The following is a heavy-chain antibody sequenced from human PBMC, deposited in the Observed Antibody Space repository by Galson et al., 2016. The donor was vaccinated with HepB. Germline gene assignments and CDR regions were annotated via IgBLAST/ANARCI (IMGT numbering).Heavy chain of an antibody. Sequence: TLSLTCAVSGVSISSGDYYWRWIRQPPGKGLEWIAYIYNGENTYYNPSLERRATISADTSKNQFSLNLDSMSASDTAVYFCAGSPPGYYDKTGYDFWGQGTLVTVSS. CDR3: AGSPPGYYDKTGYDF. J-gene: IGHJ4*02. CDR1: GVSISSGDYY. V-gene: IGHV4-30-4*01. CDR2: IYNGENT. D-gene: IGHD3-16*01.